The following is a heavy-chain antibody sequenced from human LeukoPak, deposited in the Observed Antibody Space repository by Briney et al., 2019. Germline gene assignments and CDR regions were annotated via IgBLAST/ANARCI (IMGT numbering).Heavy chain of an antibody. CDR1: GFTFSSYA. D-gene: IGHD3-10*01. CDR3: AKVRFGVTARYYFDY. CDR2: ISHDGSNK. V-gene: IGHV3-30*04. J-gene: IGHJ4*02. Sequence: PGGSLRLSCAASGFTFSSYAMHWVRQAPGKGLEWVAVISHDGSNKYYADSVKGRFTISRDNSKNTLYLQMNSLRAEDTAVYYCAKVRFGVTARYYFDYWGQGTLVTVSS.